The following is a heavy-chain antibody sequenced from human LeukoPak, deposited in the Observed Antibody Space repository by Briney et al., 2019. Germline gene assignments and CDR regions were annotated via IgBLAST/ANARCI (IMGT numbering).Heavy chain of an antibody. CDR2: IWYDGSNK. CDR3: ARLYGTYPGWFDP. J-gene: IGHJ5*02. Sequence: PGGSLRLSCAASGFTFSSYCMHWVRQAPGKGLEWVAVIWYDGSNKYYADSVKGRFTISRDNSKNTLYLQMNSLRAEDTAVYYCARLYGTYPGWFDPWGQGTLVTVSS. V-gene: IGHV3-33*01. D-gene: IGHD4-17*01. CDR1: GFTFSSYC.